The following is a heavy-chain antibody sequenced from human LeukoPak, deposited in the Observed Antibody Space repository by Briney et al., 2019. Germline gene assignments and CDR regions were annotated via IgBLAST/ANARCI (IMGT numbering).Heavy chain of an antibody. CDR2: INHSGST. V-gene: IGHV4-34*01. D-gene: IGHD6-19*01. CDR1: GGSFSGYY. CDR3: ARGRGGTQWLVFPRRCYFDY. J-gene: IGHJ4*02. Sequence: PSETLSLTCAVYGGSFSGYYWSWIRQPPGKGLEWIGEINHSGSTNYNPSLKSRVTISVDTSKNQFSLKLSSVTAADTAVYYCARGRGGTQWLVFPRRCYFDYWGQGTLVTVSS.